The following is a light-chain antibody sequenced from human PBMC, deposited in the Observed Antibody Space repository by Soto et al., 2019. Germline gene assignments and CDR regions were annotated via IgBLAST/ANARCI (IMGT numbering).Light chain of an antibody. J-gene: IGKJ2*01. V-gene: IGKV3-15*01. CDR1: QSVSSN. Sequence: EIVMTQSPGTLSVSPVERATLSCRASQSVSSNLAWYQQKPGQAPRLLIYGASTRATGIPARFSGSGSGTEFTLTISSLQSEDFAVYYCQQYNNWPPYTLGQGTKLEIK. CDR2: GAS. CDR3: QQYNNWPPYT.